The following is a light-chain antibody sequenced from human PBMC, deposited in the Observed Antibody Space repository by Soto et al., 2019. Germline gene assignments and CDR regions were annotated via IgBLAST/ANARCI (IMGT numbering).Light chain of an antibody. CDR1: QSIANY. CDR3: QQSYRTPRT. J-gene: IGKJ1*01. V-gene: IGKV1-39*01. Sequence: DIQLTQSPSSVSASVGDRVTITCRASQSIANYLNWYQQKPGKAPKLLIYAASSLQSGVPSRFSGSGSGTDFTLTISSLQPEDFATYFCQQSYRTPRTFGQGTKVDIK. CDR2: AAS.